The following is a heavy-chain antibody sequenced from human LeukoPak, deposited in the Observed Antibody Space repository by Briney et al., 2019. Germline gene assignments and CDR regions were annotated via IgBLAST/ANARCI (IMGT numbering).Heavy chain of an antibody. Sequence: SSETLSLTCTFSGGSISSHYWSWIRQPPGKGLEWIGHVDNSGSTNYNPSLKSRVTISVDTSRNQFSLKLSSVTAADTAVYYCARDLQWPTKAYWYFDLWGRGTLVTVSS. J-gene: IGHJ2*01. V-gene: IGHV4-59*11. CDR1: GGSISSHY. CDR3: ARDLQWPTKAYWYFDL. D-gene: IGHD6-19*01. CDR2: VDNSGST.